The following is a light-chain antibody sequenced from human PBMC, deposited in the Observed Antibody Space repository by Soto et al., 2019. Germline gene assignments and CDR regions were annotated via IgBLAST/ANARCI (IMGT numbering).Light chain of an antibody. V-gene: IGKV1-27*01. Sequence: IRMTQSPYSFSASTGDRVTITCRASQSISSYLNWYQQKPGKAPKLLIYAASTLQSGVPSRFSGSGSGTDFTLTISSLQPEDVATYYCQKYNSAPWTFGQGTKVAIK. J-gene: IGKJ1*01. CDR1: QSISSY. CDR2: AAS. CDR3: QKYNSAPWT.